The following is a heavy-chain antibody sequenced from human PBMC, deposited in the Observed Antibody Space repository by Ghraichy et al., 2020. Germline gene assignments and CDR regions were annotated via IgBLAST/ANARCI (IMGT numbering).Heavy chain of an antibody. D-gene: IGHD3-10*01. Sequence: SETLSLTCTVSGGSISSYYWSWIRQPPGKGLEWIGYIYYSGSTNYNPSLKSRVTISVDTSKNQFSLKLSSVTAADTAVYYCVRTGITMVQGVIDSYYFDYWGQGTLVTVSS. CDR2: IYYSGST. J-gene: IGHJ4*02. V-gene: IGHV4-59*01. CDR1: GGSISSYY. CDR3: VRTGITMVQGVIDSYYFDY.